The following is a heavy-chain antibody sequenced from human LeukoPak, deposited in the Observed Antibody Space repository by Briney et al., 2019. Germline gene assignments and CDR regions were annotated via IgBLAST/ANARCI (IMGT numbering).Heavy chain of an antibody. Sequence: PSETLSLTCTVSGGSISSSTYYWGWIRQPPGKGLEWIGYIYYSGSTNYNPSLKSRVTISVDTSINQFSLKLNSVTAADTAVYYCARDLSGSYYHDWGQGTLVTVSS. CDR2: IYYSGST. CDR3: ARDLSGSYYHD. J-gene: IGHJ4*02. V-gene: IGHV4-61*01. CDR1: GGSISSSTYY. D-gene: IGHD1-26*01.